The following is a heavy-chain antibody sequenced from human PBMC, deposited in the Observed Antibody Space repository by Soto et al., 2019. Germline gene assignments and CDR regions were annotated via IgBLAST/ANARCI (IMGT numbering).Heavy chain of an antibody. CDR2: IYHSGST. D-gene: IGHD3-22*01. V-gene: IGHV4-30-2*01. J-gene: IGHJ4*02. Sequence: SETLSLTCAVSGGSISSGGYSWSWIRQPPGKGLEWIGYIYHSGSTYYNPSLKSRVTISVDRSKNQFSLKLSSVTAADTAVYYCSSYYDSSGYSVWGQGTLVTVSS. CDR3: SSYYDSSGYSV. CDR1: GGSISSGGYS.